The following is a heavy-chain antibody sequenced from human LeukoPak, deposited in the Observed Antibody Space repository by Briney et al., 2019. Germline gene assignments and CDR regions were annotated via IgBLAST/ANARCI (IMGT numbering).Heavy chain of an antibody. D-gene: IGHD2-2*01. J-gene: IGHJ4*02. CDR1: GFTFSGFA. V-gene: IGHV3-23*01. Sequence: GGSLRLSCAASGFTFSGFAMTWVRQAPGKGLEWVSTIAISDGKTYYADSVKGRFSISRDNSRNTLYLHMNSLRAEDTAVYYCAKLGTSDDYWGQGTLVTVSS. CDR2: IAISDGKT. CDR3: AKLGTSDDY.